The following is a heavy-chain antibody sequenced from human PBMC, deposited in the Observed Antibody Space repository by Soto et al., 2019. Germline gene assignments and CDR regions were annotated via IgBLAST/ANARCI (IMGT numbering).Heavy chain of an antibody. CDR2: ISGSGGST. CDR1: GFTFSSYA. V-gene: IGHV3-23*01. D-gene: IGHD3-22*01. Sequence: GSLRLSCAASGFTFSSYAMSWVRQAPGKGLEWVSAISGSGGSTYYADSVKGRFTISRDNSKNSVYLQMNSLKTEDTAVYYCVRATYFSDSSGYTRCFDYWGQGTLVTVSS. J-gene: IGHJ4*02. CDR3: VRATYFSDSSGYTRCFDY.